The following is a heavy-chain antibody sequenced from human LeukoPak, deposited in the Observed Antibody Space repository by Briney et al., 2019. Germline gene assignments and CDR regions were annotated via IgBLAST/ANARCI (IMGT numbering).Heavy chain of an antibody. CDR2: ISYDGSNK. CDR3: ARDGIRGYSGYDPGFDY. CDR1: GFTFSSCA. Sequence: GGSLRLSCAASGFTFSSCAMHWVRQAPGKGLEWVAVISYDGSNKYYADSVKGRFTISRDNSKNTLYLQMNSLRAEDTAVYYCARDGIRGYSGYDPGFDYWGQGTLVTVSS. V-gene: IGHV3-30*04. J-gene: IGHJ4*02. D-gene: IGHD5-12*01.